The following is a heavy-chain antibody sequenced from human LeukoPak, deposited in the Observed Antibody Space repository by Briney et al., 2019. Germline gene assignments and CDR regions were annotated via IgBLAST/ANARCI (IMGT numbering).Heavy chain of an antibody. V-gene: IGHV3-48*01. CDR1: GFTFSSYS. J-gene: IGHJ4*02. CDR2: ISSSSSTI. D-gene: IGHD3-22*01. CDR3: ARSYYYDSSGYYDFDY. Sequence: GGSLRLSCAASGFTFSSYSMNWVRQAPGKGLEWVSYISSSSSTIYYADSVKGRFTISRDNAKNSLYLQMNSLRAEDTALYYCARSYYYDSSGYYDFDYWGQGTLVTVSS.